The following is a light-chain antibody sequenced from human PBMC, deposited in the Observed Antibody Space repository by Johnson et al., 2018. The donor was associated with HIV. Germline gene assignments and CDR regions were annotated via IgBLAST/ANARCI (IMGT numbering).Light chain of an antibody. CDR3: ETWDSSLSGV. CDR1: SSNIGNNY. Sequence: QSVLTQPPSVSAAPGQKVTISCSGSSSNIGNNYVSWYQQLPGTAPKLLMYDNNKLPSGIPDRFSGSKSGTSATLGITGLQTGDEADYYCETWDSSLSGVFGTWTKVTVV. J-gene: IGLJ1*01. V-gene: IGLV1-51*01. CDR2: DNN.